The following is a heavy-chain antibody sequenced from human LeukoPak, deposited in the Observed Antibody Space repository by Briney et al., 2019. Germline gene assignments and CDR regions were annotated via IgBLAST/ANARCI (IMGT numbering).Heavy chain of an antibody. CDR2: IYTSGST. CDR1: GGSISSYY. CDR3: ARGLRRDGIFDY. D-gene: IGHD5-24*01. Sequence: PSETLSLTCTVSGGSISSYYWSWIRQPPGKGLEWIGYIYTSGSTNYNPSLKSRVTISVDTSKNQFSLKLSSVTAADTAVYYCARGLRRDGIFDYWGQGTLVTVSS. V-gene: IGHV4-4*09. J-gene: IGHJ4*02.